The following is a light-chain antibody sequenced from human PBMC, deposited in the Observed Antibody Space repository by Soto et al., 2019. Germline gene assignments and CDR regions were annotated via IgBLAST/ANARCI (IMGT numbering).Light chain of an antibody. CDR2: KAS. V-gene: IGKV1-5*03. CDR3: QQYNSYSPLT. Sequence: DIQMTQSPSTLSASVGDRVTITCRASQSISSWLAWYQQKPGKAPKLLIYKASSLESGVPSRLSGSGSGTEFTLTISRLQPDDFATYYCQQYNSYSPLTCGGGTKVEIK. CDR1: QSISSW. J-gene: IGKJ4*01.